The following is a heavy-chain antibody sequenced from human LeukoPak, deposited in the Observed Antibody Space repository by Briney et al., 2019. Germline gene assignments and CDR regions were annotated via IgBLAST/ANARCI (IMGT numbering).Heavy chain of an antibody. D-gene: IGHD3-16*01. V-gene: IGHV4-34*01. CDR2: INHSGIT. CDR1: GGSLSAYY. J-gene: IGHJ3*02. Sequence: SETLSLTCGISGGSLSAYYWNWIRQPPGKGLEWIGEINHSGITDHNPSLKSRVTIPLDTSKNQFSLKLSSVTAADTAVYYCARGSPTGLGDHDAFDIWGQGTMVTVSS. CDR3: ARGSPTGLGDHDAFDI.